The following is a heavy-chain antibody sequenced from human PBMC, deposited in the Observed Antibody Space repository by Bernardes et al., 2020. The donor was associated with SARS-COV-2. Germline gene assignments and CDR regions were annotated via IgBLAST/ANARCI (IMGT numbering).Heavy chain of an antibody. CDR3: ARGPQGVAVSPHAKFDH. Sequence: SVKVSCKASGGTFSGYGISWVRQAPGQGLEWMGGLIPLFRVANYAQKFQGRVTITADESTSTAYMELSSLRSEDTAVFYCARGPQGVAVSPHAKFDHWGQGTLVTVSS. CDR1: GGTFSGYG. D-gene: IGHD2-15*01. CDR2: LIPLFRVA. V-gene: IGHV1-69*13. J-gene: IGHJ4*02.